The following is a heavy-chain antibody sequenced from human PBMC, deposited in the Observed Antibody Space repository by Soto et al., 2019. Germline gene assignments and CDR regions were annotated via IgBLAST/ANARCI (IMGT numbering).Heavy chain of an antibody. CDR3: VTYTSSWYAV. CDR1: GYTFTSYG. CDR2: ISAHNGNT. J-gene: IGHJ6*02. D-gene: IGHD6-13*01. Sequence: ASVKVSCKASGYTFTSYGVSWVRQAPGQGLEWMGWISAHNGNTNYAQKLQGRVTMTTDTSTSTAYLELRNLRSDDTAMYYCVTYTSSWYAVWGQGTTVTVSS. V-gene: IGHV1-18*01.